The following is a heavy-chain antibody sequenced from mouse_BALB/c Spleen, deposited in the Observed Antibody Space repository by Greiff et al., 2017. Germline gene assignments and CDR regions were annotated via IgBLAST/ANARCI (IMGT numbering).Heavy chain of an antibody. Sequence: QVQLQQPGAELVKPGASVKMSCKASGYTFTSYNMHWVKQTPGQGLEWIGAIYPGNGDTSYNQKFKGKATLTADKSSSTAYMQLSSLTSEDSAVYYCARGGNYRYHYAMDYWGQGTSVTVSS. CDR3: ARGGNYRYHYAMDY. V-gene: IGHV1-12*01. J-gene: IGHJ4*01. CDR2: IYPGNGDT. D-gene: IGHD2-14*01. CDR1: GYTFTSYN.